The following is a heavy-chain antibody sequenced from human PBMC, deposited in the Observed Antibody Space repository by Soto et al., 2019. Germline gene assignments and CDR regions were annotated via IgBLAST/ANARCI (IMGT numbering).Heavy chain of an antibody. D-gene: IGHD3-22*01. V-gene: IGHV3-21*01. J-gene: IGHJ4*02. CDR2: ISSSSSYI. CDR3: ARAALGKYYYDSSGYPSDY. Sequence: GGSLRLSCAASGFTFSSYNMNWVRQAPGKGLEWVSSISSSSSYIYYADSMKGRFIISRDNAKNSLYLQMNSLRAEDTAVYYCARAALGKYYYDSSGYPSDYWGQGTLVTVSS. CDR1: GFTFSSYN.